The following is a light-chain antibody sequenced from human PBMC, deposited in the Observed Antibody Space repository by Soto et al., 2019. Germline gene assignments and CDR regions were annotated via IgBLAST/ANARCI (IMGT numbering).Light chain of an antibody. CDR3: QQYGTSPT. CDR1: QSVKSSY. Sequence: EIVLTQSQATLSLSPGERASLSCRASQSVKSSYLAWHQQTPGQAPRLLLYGVSNRATGILDRFNASGSGTDFTLTISKLEPEDFAVYYCQQYGTSPTFGQGTRLEI. J-gene: IGKJ5*01. CDR2: GVS. V-gene: IGKV3-20*01.